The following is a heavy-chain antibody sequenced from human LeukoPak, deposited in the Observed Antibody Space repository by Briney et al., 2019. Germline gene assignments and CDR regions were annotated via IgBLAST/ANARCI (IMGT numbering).Heavy chain of an antibody. D-gene: IGHD2/OR15-2a*01. CDR1: GGSISTSAFY. J-gene: IGHJ6*03. CDR3: ARQISDYYYYYMDV. V-gene: IGHV4-39*01. Sequence: KPSETLSLTCTVSGGSISTSAFYWGWIRQPPGKGLEWIGSIYDGGNEFYNPSLKSRVTISADTSKNQFSLKLNSVTAADTAMYYCARQISDYYYYYMDVWGEGITVTVSS. CDR2: IYDGGNE.